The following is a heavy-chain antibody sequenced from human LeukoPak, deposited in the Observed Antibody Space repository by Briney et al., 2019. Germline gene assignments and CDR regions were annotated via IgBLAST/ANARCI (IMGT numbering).Heavy chain of an antibody. CDR3: ARGNSSGYYEALNHLDY. V-gene: IGHV3-30*03. CDR2: VSYDGSNK. D-gene: IGHD3-22*01. J-gene: IGHJ4*02. CDR1: GFTFRSYW. Sequence: GGSLRLSCVSSGFTFRSYWMSWVRQAPGKGLEWVAVVSYDGSNKYYADSVKGRFTISRDNSKNTLYLQMNSLRAEDTAVYYCARGNSSGYYEALNHLDYWGQGTLVTVSS.